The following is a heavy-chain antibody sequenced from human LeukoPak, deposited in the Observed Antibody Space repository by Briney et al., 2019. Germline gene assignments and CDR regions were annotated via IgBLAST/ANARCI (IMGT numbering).Heavy chain of an antibody. CDR1: GGSISSYY. J-gene: IGHJ4*02. CDR3: AREVRGYSGYVVV. V-gene: IGHV4-59*01. Sequence: TSETLSLTCTVSGGSISSYYWSWIRQPPGKGLEWIGYIYYSGSTNYNPSLKSRVTISVDTSKNQFSLKLSSVTAADTAVYYCAREVRGYSGYVVVWGQGTLVTVSS. D-gene: IGHD5-12*01. CDR2: IYYSGST.